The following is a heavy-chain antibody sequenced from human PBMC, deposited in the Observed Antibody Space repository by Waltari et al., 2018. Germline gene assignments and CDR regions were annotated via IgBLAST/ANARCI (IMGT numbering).Heavy chain of an antibody. Sequence: QVQLVQSGAEVKKPGSSVKVSCKASGGTFSSYAISWVRQAPGQGLEWMGGIIPIFGTANYAQKVQGRVTITADESTSTAYMGLSSLRSEDTAVYYCASNSRLTGPYYFDYWGQGTLVTVSS. V-gene: IGHV1-69*01. CDR1: GGTFSSYA. D-gene: IGHD1-1*01. CDR2: IIPIFGTA. CDR3: ASNSRLTGPYYFDY. J-gene: IGHJ4*02.